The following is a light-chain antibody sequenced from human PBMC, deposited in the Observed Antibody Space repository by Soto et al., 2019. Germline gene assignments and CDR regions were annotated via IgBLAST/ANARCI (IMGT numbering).Light chain of an antibody. V-gene: IGKV3-11*01. CDR2: DAS. CDR3: QQRSNWPPIT. J-gene: IGKJ5*01. CDR1: QSVSSY. Sequence: EIVLTQSLVTLSLSPGEGAPLSCRASQSVSSYLAWYQQKPGQAPRLLIYDASNRATGIPARFSGGGSGTDFTLTIDNLEPEDFAIYYCQQRSNWPPITFGQGTRLEI.